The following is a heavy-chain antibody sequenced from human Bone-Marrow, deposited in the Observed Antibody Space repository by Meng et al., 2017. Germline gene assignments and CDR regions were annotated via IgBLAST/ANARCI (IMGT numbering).Heavy chain of an antibody. D-gene: IGHD2-15*01. Sequence: GSLRLSCAVYGGSFSGYYWSWIRQPPGKGLQWIGDIYHSGTTHYNPSLKSRVSMSVDKSKNQFSLRLSSVTASDTAVYYCARGGDYSPKTGNDAFDIWGPGTMVTVSS. CDR2: IYHSGTT. CDR3: ARGGDYSPKTGNDAFDI. J-gene: IGHJ3*02. CDR1: GGSFSGYY. V-gene: IGHV4-34*01.